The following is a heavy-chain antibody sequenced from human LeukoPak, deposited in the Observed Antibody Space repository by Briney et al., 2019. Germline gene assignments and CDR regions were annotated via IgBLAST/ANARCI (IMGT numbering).Heavy chain of an antibody. Sequence: GGSLRLSCAASGFTFSSFWMSWVRQAPGRGLEWVATIRQDGSQKYYLDSVKGRFTISRDNAKNSLYLQMNSLRAEDTAVYYCAKDPLVGAVDWFDPWGQGTLVTVSS. D-gene: IGHD1-26*01. CDR2: IRQDGSQK. V-gene: IGHV3-7*03. CDR3: AKDPLVGAVDWFDP. J-gene: IGHJ5*02. CDR1: GFTFSSFW.